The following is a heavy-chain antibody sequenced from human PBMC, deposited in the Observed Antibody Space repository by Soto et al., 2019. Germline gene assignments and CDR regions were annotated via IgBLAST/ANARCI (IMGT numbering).Heavy chain of an antibody. Sequence: SETLSLTCTVSGGSISSSDYYWGWIRQPPGKGLEWIGNIYYSGSASYNPSLKSRVTISVDTSKNQVSLKLSSVTAADTAVYICVSGYYYNYWGQGTLVTVSS. CDR2: IYYSGSA. CDR1: GGSISSSDYY. D-gene: IGHD3-22*01. V-gene: IGHV4-39*01. J-gene: IGHJ4*02. CDR3: VSGYYYNY.